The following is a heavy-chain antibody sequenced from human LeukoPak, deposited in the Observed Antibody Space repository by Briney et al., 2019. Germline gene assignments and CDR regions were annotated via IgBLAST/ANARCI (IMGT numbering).Heavy chain of an antibody. J-gene: IGHJ2*01. CDR2: ISSSGSTI. CDR3: ARDGQWFFDL. CDR1: GFTFSSYE. Sequence: PGGSLRLSCAASGFTFSSYEMNWVRQAPGKGLEWVSYISSSGSTIYYADSVKGRFTISRDNAKNSLYLQMNSLRAEDTAVFYCARDGQWFFDLWGRGTLVTVYS. V-gene: IGHV3-48*03.